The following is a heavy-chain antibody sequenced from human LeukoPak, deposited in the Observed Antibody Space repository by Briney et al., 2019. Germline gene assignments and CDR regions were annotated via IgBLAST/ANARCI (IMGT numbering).Heavy chain of an antibody. Sequence: PGGSLRLSCAASGFAFSSYAMHWVRQAPGKGLEWVAVISYDGSNKYYADSVKGRFTISRDNSKNTLYLQMNSLRAEDTAVYYCARGPWHSGSYCDYWGQGTLVTVSS. J-gene: IGHJ4*02. CDR3: ARGPWHSGSYCDY. D-gene: IGHD1-26*01. V-gene: IGHV3-30-3*01. CDR2: ISYDGSNK. CDR1: GFAFSSYA.